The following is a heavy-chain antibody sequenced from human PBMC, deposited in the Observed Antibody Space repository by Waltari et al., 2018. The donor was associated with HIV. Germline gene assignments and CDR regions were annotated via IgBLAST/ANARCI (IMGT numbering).Heavy chain of an antibody. D-gene: IGHD6-13*01. CDR3: ARIAAAGTLDY. CDR2: ISAYNGNT. V-gene: IGHV1-18*01. CDR1: GYTFTSYG. Sequence: QVQLVQSGAEVKKPGASVTVSCKASGYTFTSYGISWVRQAPGQGLEWMGWISAYNGNTNNGQKPQGRVTMTTDTSTSTAYMELRSLRADDTAVYYCARIAAAGTLDYWGQGTLVTVSS. J-gene: IGHJ4*02.